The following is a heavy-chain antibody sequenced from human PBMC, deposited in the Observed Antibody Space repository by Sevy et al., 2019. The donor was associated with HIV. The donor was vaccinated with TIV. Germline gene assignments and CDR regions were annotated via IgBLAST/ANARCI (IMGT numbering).Heavy chain of an antibody. CDR3: VREGVGGYSYSLDC. Sequence: GGSLRLSCAASGFTFSSYRMSWVRQAPGKGLEWVATMKEDGSERKYVDSVKGRFTISRDNAKNSRYLQMNSLRAEDTAVYYCVREGVGGYSYSLDCWGQGTLVTVSS. V-gene: IGHV3-7*01. CDR2: MKEDGSER. CDR1: GFTFSSYR. D-gene: IGHD5-18*01. J-gene: IGHJ4*02.